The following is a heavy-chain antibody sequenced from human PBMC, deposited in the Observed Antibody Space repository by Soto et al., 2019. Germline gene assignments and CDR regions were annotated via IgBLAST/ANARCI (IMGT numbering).Heavy chain of an antibody. Sequence: ASVKVSCKASGYTFTGYYMHWVRQAPGQGLERMGWINPNSGGTNYAQKFQGWVTMTRDTSISTAYMELSRLRSDDTAVYYCARAEIAAAGLNWFDPWGQGTLVTVSS. J-gene: IGHJ5*02. D-gene: IGHD6-13*01. V-gene: IGHV1-2*04. CDR2: INPNSGGT. CDR3: ARAEIAAAGLNWFDP. CDR1: GYTFTGYY.